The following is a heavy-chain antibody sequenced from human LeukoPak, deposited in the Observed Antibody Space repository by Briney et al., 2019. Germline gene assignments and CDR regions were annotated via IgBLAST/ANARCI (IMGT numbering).Heavy chain of an antibody. CDR3: AKVPDYYGSGRYH. J-gene: IGHJ4*02. CDR2: ISTSGSTI. Sequence: GGSLRLSCAASGFTFSSYEMNWVRQAPGKGLEWVSYISTSGSTIYYADSVKGRFTISRDNAKNSLYLQMNSLRAEDTAVYYCAKVPDYYGSGRYHWGQGTLVTVSS. D-gene: IGHD3-10*01. CDR1: GFTFSSYE. V-gene: IGHV3-48*03.